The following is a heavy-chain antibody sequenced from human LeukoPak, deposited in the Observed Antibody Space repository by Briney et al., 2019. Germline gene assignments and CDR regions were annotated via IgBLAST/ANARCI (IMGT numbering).Heavy chain of an antibody. J-gene: IGHJ4*02. CDR2: ISSGSSTI. Sequence: GGSLRLSCAASGFTFSSYSMNWVRQAPGKGLEWVSYISSGSSTIYYADSVKGRFTISRDNAKNSLYLQMNSLRAEDTAVYYCARSQQWLVPTPLDYWGQGTLVTVSS. V-gene: IGHV3-48*01. CDR3: ARSQQWLVPTPLDY. D-gene: IGHD6-19*01. CDR1: GFTFSSYS.